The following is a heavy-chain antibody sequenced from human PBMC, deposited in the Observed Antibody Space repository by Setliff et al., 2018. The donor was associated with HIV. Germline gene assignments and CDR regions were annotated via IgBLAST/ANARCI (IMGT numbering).Heavy chain of an antibody. Sequence: SETLSLTCSVSGGSISSSNYYGGWIRQPPGKGLEWIGSFYYSGNTYYNPSLKSRLTISVDTSKNQVSLRLSSVTPADTAVYYCARHSCGTTACYGPDMWGPGTMVTVSS. V-gene: IGHV4-39*07. J-gene: IGHJ3*02. D-gene: IGHD2-15*01. CDR1: GGSISSSNYY. CDR2: FYYSGNT. CDR3: ARHSCGTTACYGPDM.